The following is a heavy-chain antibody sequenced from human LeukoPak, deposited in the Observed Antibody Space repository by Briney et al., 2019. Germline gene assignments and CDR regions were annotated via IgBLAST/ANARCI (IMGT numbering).Heavy chain of an antibody. D-gene: IGHD3-16*01. CDR3: AKRGPWAFDY. V-gene: IGHV3-7*03. Sequence: GGSLRLSCTTSGFTFRAYWMSWVRQAPGKGLEWVANIHQHGSKKNYLDSVKGRFTISRDNAKNSLYLQMNSLRAEDTAVYYCAKRGPWAFDYWGQGTLVTVSS. J-gene: IGHJ4*02. CDR2: IHQHGSKK. CDR1: GFTFRAYW.